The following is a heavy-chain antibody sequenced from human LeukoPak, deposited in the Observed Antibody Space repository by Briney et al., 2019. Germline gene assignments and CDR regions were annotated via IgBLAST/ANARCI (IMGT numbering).Heavy chain of an antibody. CDR3: AKRTDYGGNSDHAFDI. CDR2: ISGGGGNT. J-gene: IGHJ3*02. CDR1: GFTFSNYA. D-gene: IGHD4-23*01. V-gene: IGHV3-23*01. Sequence: HPGGSLRLSCAASGFTFSNYAMSWVRQAPGKGLEWVSVISGGGGNTYYSDSVKGRFTISRDNSKNTLYPQMNSLRAEDTAVYYCAKRTDYGGNSDHAFDIWGQGTMVTVSS.